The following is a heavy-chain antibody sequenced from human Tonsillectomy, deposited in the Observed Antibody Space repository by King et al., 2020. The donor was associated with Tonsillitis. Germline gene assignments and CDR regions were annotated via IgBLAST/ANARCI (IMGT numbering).Heavy chain of an antibody. V-gene: IGHV4-59*01. CDR2: IYYSGST. CDR3: ARDRAAYCGGDCYYFDY. Sequence: VQLQESGPGLVKPSETLSLTCTVSGGSISSYYWSWIRQPPGKGLEWIGYIYYSGSTNYNPSLQSRVTISVDTSKNQFSLKLSSVTAADTAVYYCARDRAAYCGGDCYYFDYWGQGTLVTVSS. D-gene: IGHD2-21*02. CDR1: GGSISSYY. J-gene: IGHJ4*02.